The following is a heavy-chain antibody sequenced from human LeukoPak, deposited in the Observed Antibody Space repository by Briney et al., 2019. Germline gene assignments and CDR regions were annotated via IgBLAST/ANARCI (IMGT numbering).Heavy chain of an antibody. D-gene: IGHD2-21*02. J-gene: IGHJ3*02. CDR3: AREGAYCGGDCFYDAFDI. Sequence: GGSLRLSCAASGFTFSSYSMNWVRQAPGKGLEWVSSISSSSSHIYYADSVKGRFTISRDNAKNSLYLQMNSLRAEDTAVYYCAREGAYCGGDCFYDAFDIWGQGTMVTVSS. V-gene: IGHV3-21*01. CDR2: ISSSSSHI. CDR1: GFTFSSYS.